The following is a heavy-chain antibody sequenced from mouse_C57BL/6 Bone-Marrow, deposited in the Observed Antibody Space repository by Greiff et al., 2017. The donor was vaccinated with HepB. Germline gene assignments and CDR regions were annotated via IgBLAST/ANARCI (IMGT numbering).Heavy chain of an antibody. CDR2: ISYDGSN. CDR3: SRGIFYYYAMDY. J-gene: IGHJ4*01. CDR1: GYSITSGYY. V-gene: IGHV3-6*01. Sequence: QLKESGPGLVKPSQSLSLTCSVTGYSITSGYYWNWIRQFPGNKLEWMGYISYDGSNNYNPSLKNRISITRDTSKNQFFLKLNSVTTEDTATYYCSRGIFYYYAMDYWGQGTSVTVSS.